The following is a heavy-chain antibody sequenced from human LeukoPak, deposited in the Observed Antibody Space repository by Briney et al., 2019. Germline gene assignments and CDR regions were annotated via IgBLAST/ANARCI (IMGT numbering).Heavy chain of an antibody. J-gene: IGHJ4*02. V-gene: IGHV3-48*02. Sequence: GGSLRLSCAASGFTFSRYSMHWVRQAPGKGLEWVSYISAGSSTTYYADSVKGRFTISRDNAKNSLYLQMDSLRDEDTAVYYCARDADDYWGQGTLVTVPS. CDR3: ARDADDY. CDR1: GFTFSRYS. CDR2: ISAGSSTT.